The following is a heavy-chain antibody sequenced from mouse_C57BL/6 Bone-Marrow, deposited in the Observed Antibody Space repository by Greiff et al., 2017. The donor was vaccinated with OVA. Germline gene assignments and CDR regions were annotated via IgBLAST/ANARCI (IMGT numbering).Heavy chain of an antibody. CDR3: ARYDGGDY. V-gene: IGHV5-6*01. D-gene: IGHD2-3*01. J-gene: IGHJ2*01. CDR2: ISSGGSYT. CDR1: GFTFSSYG. Sequence: EVKLMESGGDLVKPGGSLKLSCAASGFTFSSYGMSWVRQTPDKRLEWVATISSGGSYTYYPDSVKGRFTISRDNAKNTLYLQMSSLKSEDTAMYYCARYDGGDYWGQGTTLTVSS.